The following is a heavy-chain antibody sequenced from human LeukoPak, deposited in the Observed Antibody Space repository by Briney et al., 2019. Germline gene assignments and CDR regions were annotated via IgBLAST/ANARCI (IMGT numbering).Heavy chain of an antibody. CDR3: AGYVWGSYLTFEDY. Sequence: TSETLSLTCTVSGGSISSYYWSWIRQPPGKGLEWIGYIYYSGSTNYNPSLKSRVTISVDTSKKQLSLKLSSVTAADTAVYFCAGYVWGSYLTFEDYWGQGTLVTVSS. CDR2: IYYSGST. J-gene: IGHJ4*02. V-gene: IGHV4-59*01. D-gene: IGHD3-16*02. CDR1: GGSISSYY.